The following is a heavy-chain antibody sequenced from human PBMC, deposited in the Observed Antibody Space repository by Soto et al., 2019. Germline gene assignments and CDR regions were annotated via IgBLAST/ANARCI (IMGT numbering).Heavy chain of an antibody. CDR2: IKSKTDGGTT. Sequence: LRLSCAASGFSFSDAWMTWVRQAPGAGLEWVGRIKSKTDGGTTDYAAPVKGRFTISRDASKTTLYLQMNSLKTEDTAIYYCTTDPHSTGTKYWGQGTLVTVSS. J-gene: IGHJ4*02. D-gene: IGHD1-1*01. CDR3: TTDPHSTGTKY. V-gene: IGHV3-15*01. CDR1: GFSFSDAW.